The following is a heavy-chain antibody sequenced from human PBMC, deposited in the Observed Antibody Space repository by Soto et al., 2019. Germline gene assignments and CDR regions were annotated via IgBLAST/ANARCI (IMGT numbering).Heavy chain of an antibody. CDR3: ARGSNWNYDYYYAMDV. CDR2: IYYSGNT. CDR1: GGSISSRNW. D-gene: IGHD1-20*01. J-gene: IGHJ6*02. V-gene: IGHV4-4*02. Sequence: QVQLQESGPGLVKTSGTLSLTCAVSGGSISSRNWWSWVRQPPGKGLEWIGEIYYSGNTNYNAALKSRVAISVDTSNMQFSLKLTSVTAADTAVYYCARGSNWNYDYYYAMDVWGQGTTVTVSS.